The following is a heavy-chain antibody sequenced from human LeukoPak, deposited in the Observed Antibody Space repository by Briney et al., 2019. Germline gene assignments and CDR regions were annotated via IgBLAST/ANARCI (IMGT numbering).Heavy chain of an antibody. CDR2: IYYSGST. CDR3: ARAYDFWSGYSGYYFDY. J-gene: IGHJ4*02. Sequence: PSETLSLTCIVSGGSISSSSYYWGWIRQPPGKGLEWIGSIYYSGSTYYNPSLKSRVTISVDTSKNQFSLKLSSVTAADTAVYYCARAYDFWSGYSGYYFDYWGQGTLVTVSS. D-gene: IGHD3-3*01. V-gene: IGHV4-39*01. CDR1: GGSISSSSYY.